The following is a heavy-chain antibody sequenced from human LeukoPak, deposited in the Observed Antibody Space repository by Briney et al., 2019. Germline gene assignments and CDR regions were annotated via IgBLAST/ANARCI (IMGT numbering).Heavy chain of an antibody. V-gene: IGHV3-48*03. CDR3: ARVVVGNYYDAFDI. CDR1: GFTFSSHE. J-gene: IGHJ3*02. Sequence: PGGSLRLSCAASGFTFSSHEMNWVRQAPGKGLEWVSYISSSGSSIYYADSVEGRFSISRDNAKNSLYLQMNSLRAEDTAVYYCARVVVGNYYDAFDIWGQGTMVTVSS. CDR2: ISSSGSSI. D-gene: IGHD1-26*01.